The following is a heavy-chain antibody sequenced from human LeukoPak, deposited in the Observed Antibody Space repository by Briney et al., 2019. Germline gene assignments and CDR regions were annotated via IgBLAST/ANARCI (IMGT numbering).Heavy chain of an antibody. V-gene: IGHV1-69*13. D-gene: IGHD4-17*01. J-gene: IGHJ5*02. Sequence: AASVKVSCKASGGTFSSYAISWVRQAPGQGLEWMGGIIPIFGTANYAQKFQGRVTITADESTSTAYMELSSLRSEDTAVYYCARNGMTTVTWWFDPWGQGTLVTVSS. CDR3: ARNGMTTVTWWFDP. CDR1: GGTFSSYA. CDR2: IIPIFGTA.